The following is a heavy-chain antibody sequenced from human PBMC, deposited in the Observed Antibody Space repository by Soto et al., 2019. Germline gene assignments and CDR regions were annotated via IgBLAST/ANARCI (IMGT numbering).Heavy chain of an antibody. CDR2: IYYSGST. Sequence: SETLSLTCTVSGGSVSTGSYYWSWIRQPPGKGLEWIGYIYYSGSTKYNPSLKSRVTISVDTSKNQFSLKLYFVTAADTAVYYCARARIGVAGTDFDYWGQGTLVTVSS. D-gene: IGHD6-19*01. CDR1: GGSVSTGSYY. CDR3: ARARIGVAGTDFDY. J-gene: IGHJ4*02. V-gene: IGHV4-61*01.